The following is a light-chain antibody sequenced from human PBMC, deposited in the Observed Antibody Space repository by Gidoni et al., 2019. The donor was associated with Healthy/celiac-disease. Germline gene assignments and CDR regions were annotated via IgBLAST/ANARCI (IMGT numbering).Light chain of an antibody. J-gene: IGKJ5*01. CDR1: QDISNY. CDR2: DAS. CDR3: QQYDNHPPIT. Sequence: DIQMTQSPSSLSASLGDRVTITCQASQDISNYLNWYQQKPGKDPKLLIYDASNLETGVPSRFSGSGSGTDFTFTISSLQPEDIATYYCQQYDNHPPITFXXXTRLEIK. V-gene: IGKV1-33*01.